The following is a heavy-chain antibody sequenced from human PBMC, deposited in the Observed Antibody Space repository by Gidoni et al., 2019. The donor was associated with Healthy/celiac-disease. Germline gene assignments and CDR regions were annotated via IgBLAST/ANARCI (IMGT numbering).Heavy chain of an antibody. J-gene: IGHJ4*02. CDR3: ARGTPISSGWPREDY. V-gene: IGHV3-23*01. CDR2: ISGSGGST. D-gene: IGHD6-19*01. Sequence: EVQRLESGGGLVQPGGSLRRPWEAPGIDVSSYAMSWVRQAPGKGLAVFSAISGSGGSTYYADSVKGRFPISRDNSKNPLYLQMNSLRAEDTAVYYCARGTPISSGWPREDYWGQGTLVTVSS. CDR1: GIDVSSYA.